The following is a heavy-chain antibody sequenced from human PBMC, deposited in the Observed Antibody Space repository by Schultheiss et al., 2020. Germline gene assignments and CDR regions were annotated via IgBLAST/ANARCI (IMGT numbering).Heavy chain of an antibody. CDR2: ILPSGNT. V-gene: IGHV4-61*03. CDR3: AEERVALYGTGKYCYSAMDI. Sequence: SETLSLTCTVSGCSICSGGYYWNWLREPPGKGPEWIGYILPSGNTKYNPSLKSRVTISLDTSKTHISRKLSSVTAAYTAVYYCAEERVALYGTGKYCYSAMDIWGQGTTVTVSS. D-gene: IGHD3-10*01. J-gene: IGHJ6*02. CDR1: GCSICSGGYY.